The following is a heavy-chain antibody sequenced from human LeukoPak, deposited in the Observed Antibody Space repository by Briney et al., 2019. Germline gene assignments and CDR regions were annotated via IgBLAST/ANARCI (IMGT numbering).Heavy chain of an antibody. J-gene: IGHJ4*02. D-gene: IGHD3-22*01. CDR3: AREPRYYDSSGYPDY. CDR1: GYTFTSYG. Sequence: ASVKVSCKASGYTFTSYGIGWVRQAPGQGLEWMGWISAYNGNTNYAQKLQGRVTMTTDTSTSTAYMELRSLRSDDTAVYYCAREPRYYDSSGYPDYWGQGTLVTVSS. V-gene: IGHV1-18*01. CDR2: ISAYNGNT.